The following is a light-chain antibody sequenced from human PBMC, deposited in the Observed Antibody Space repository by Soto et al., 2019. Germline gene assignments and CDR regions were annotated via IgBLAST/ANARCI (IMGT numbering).Light chain of an antibody. J-gene: IGKJ1*01. CDR3: T. V-gene: IGKV2-24*01. Sequence: PLSSPVTLGQPASISFRSSQSLVHSDGNTYLSWLQQRPAQPPRLLLYKLSKRFAGVPDRFSGSGAGTACTLKISRVEVEDGGVYLETFGQGTKVEIK. CDR2: KLS. CDR1: QSLVHSDGNTY.